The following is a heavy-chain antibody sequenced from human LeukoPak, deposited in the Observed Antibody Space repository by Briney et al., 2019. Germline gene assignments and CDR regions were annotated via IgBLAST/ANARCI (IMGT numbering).Heavy chain of an antibody. CDR1: GCPISSGGYY. CDR2: IYYSGNT. V-gene: IGHV4-31*03. Sequence: SETLSLTCTVSGCPISSGGYYCTWIRQHPGKGLEWIGHIYYSGNTYYNPSLKSRVTISVDTSKNQFSLKLSSVTAADTAVYYCAREGTYGDSEVFDYWGQGTLVTVSS. D-gene: IGHD4-17*01. J-gene: IGHJ4*02. CDR3: AREGTYGDSEVFDY.